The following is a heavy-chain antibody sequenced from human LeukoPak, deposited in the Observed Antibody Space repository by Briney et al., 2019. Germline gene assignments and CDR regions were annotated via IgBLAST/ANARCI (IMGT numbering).Heavy chain of an antibody. CDR3: ASDFWSGYYTPMGVNY. D-gene: IGHD3-3*01. CDR1: GFTFSSYS. CDR2: ISSSSSTI. V-gene: IGHV3-48*01. J-gene: IGHJ4*02. Sequence: HAGGSLRLSRAASGFTFSSYSMNWVRQAPGKGLEWVSYISSSSSTIYYADSVKGRFTISRDNAKNSLYLQMNSLRAEDTAVYYCASDFWSGYYTPMGVNYWGQGTLVTVSS.